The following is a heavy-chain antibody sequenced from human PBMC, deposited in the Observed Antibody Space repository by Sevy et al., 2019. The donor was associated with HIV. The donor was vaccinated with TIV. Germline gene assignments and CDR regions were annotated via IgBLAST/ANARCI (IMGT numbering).Heavy chain of an antibody. CDR2: IKCKADGGTT. CDR1: GFTFTYAW. J-gene: IGHJ6*02. V-gene: IGHV3-15*01. Sequence: GGSLRLSCAASGFTFTYAWMSWVRQAPGKGLEWVGRIKCKADGGTTDYAAPVKGRFTISRDDSKNTLYLQMNSLKTDDTAVYYCTTDPIIVLLVTDGMDVWGQGTTVTVSS. D-gene: IGHD2-8*02. CDR3: TTDPIIVLLVTDGMDV.